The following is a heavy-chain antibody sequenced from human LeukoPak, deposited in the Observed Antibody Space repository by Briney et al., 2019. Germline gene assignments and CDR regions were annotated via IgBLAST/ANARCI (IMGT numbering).Heavy chain of an antibody. Sequence: GGSLRLSCAASGFTFSSCGMQWVRQAPGKGLEWVAVISFDGSDKYYADSVKGRFTISRDNSKNTLYLQMNSLRAEDTAVYYCARERDSSFDYWGQGTLVTVSS. CDR3: ARERDSSFDY. D-gene: IGHD6-19*01. V-gene: IGHV3-30*03. CDR2: ISFDGSDK. CDR1: GFTFSSCG. J-gene: IGHJ4*02.